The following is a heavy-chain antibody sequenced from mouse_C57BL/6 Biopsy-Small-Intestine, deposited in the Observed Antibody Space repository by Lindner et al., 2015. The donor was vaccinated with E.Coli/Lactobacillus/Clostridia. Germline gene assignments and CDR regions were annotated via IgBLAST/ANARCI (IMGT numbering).Heavy chain of an antibody. V-gene: IGHV1-7*01. CDR3: ARSMYYYGSGSYYPIDY. D-gene: IGHD1-1*02. Sequence: SVKVSCKASGYTFTTYGISWVRQAPGQGLEWMGCISAYNVNTNYAQNLQGRATMTTDTSTSTVYMELRSLRSDDTAVYYCARSMYYYGSGSYYPIDYWGQGTLVTVSS. J-gene: IGHJ4*01. CDR1: GYTFTTYG. CDR2: ISAYNVNT.